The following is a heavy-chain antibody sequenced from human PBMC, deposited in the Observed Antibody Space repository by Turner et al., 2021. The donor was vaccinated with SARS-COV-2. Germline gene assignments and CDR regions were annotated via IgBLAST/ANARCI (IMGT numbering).Heavy chain of an antibody. CDR2: INPNRGGT. CDR3: AVLEMATITDAFDI. J-gene: IGHJ3*02. D-gene: IGHD5-12*01. V-gene: IGHV1-2*02. Sequence: QVQLVQSGAEVKKPGASVKVSCKASGYTFTGYYMHWVRQAPGQGLEWMGWINPNRGGTNDAQKFQGRVTMTRDTSSSTAYMELSRLRSDDTAVYYCAVLEMATITDAFDIWGQGTMVTVSS. CDR1: GYTFTGYY.